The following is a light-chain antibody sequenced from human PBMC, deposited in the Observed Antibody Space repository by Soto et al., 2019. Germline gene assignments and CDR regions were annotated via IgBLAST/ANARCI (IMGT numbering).Light chain of an antibody. V-gene: IGLV2-11*01. CDR1: SRDVGGYNY. CDR3: CSYAGSYTHV. CDR2: DVS. Sequence: QSALTQPRSVSGSPGQSVTISCTGTSRDVGGYNYVSWYQQHPGKAPKLMIYDVSKRPSGVPDRFSGSKSDNTASLTISGLQAEDEADYYGCSYAGSYTHVFGTGTKVTVL. J-gene: IGLJ1*01.